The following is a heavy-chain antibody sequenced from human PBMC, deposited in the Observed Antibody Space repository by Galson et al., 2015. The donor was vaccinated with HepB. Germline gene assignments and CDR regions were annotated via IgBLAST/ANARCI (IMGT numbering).Heavy chain of an antibody. V-gene: IGHV3-30-3*01. J-gene: IGHJ6*02. CDR3: ARVSQGYCSGSTCFDLYYSLEF. Sequence: SLRLSCAASGFSFTTYNMHWVRQGPVKGLEWLAIISGDGNHKYYADSVKGRFTLSRDNSKNTLYLQMDSLSAEDTAVYYCARVSQGYCSGSTCFDLYYSLEFWGQGATVNVSS. CDR1: GFSFTTYN. CDR2: ISGDGNHK. D-gene: IGHD2-15*01.